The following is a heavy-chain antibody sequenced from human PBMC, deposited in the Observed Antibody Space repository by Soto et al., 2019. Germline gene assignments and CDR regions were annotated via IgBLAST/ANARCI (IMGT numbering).Heavy chain of an antibody. V-gene: IGHV1-3*01. J-gene: IGHJ6*02. CDR3: ARGGTGSGSYTRYYYYGMDV. CDR1: GYTFTSYA. CDR2: INAGNGNT. Sequence: ASVKVSCKASGYTFTSYAMHWVRQAPGQRLEWMGWINAGNGNTKYSQKFQGRVTITRDTSASTAYMELSNLRSEDTAVYYCARGGTGSGSYTRYYYYGMDVWGQGTTVTVSS. D-gene: IGHD3-10*01.